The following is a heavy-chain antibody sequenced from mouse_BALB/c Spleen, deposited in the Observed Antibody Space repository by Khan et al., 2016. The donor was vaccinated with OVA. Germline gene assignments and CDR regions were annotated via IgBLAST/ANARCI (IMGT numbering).Heavy chain of an antibody. J-gene: IGHJ4*01. CDR1: GYTFTTYV. V-gene: IGHV1S136*01. CDR2: INPYNDDT. Sequence: VQLKESGPELVKPGASVKMSCKASGYTFTTYVIHWVKQKPGQGLEWFGYINPYNDDTKYNEKFKDKATLTSDKSSTTAYMEFSSLTSEDSAVXYCARGMGLLRGAMDYWGQGTSVTVSS. D-gene: IGHD2-3*01. CDR3: ARGMGLLRGAMDY.